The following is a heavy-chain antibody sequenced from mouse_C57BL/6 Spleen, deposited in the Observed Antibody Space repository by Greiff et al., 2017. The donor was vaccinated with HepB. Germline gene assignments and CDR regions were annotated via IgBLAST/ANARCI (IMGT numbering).Heavy chain of an antibody. Sequence: QVQLQQPGAELVQPGASVKLSCKASGYTFTSYWMHWVKQRPGRGLEWIGRIDPHSGGTKYNEKFKSKATLTVDKPSSTAYMQLSSLTSEDSAVYYCARSYYGSSWYFDVWGTGTTVTVSS. V-gene: IGHV1-72*01. CDR1: GYTFTSYW. D-gene: IGHD1-1*01. CDR2: IDPHSGGT. CDR3: ARSYYGSSWYFDV. J-gene: IGHJ1*03.